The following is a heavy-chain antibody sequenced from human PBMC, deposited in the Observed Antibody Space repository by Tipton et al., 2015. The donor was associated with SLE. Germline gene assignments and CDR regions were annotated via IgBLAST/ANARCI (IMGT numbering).Heavy chain of an antibody. Sequence: GLVKPSETLSLTCTVSGGSIGNYYWNWIRQPPGKGLEWLGYIDYSGSTNYSPSLKSRVTISLDMSENQFSLTLSSVTAADTAVYYCATAPRGAYGLWWSVWGQGTLVTVSS. V-gene: IGHV4-59*13. D-gene: IGHD2-21*01. CDR2: IDYSGST. J-gene: IGHJ4*02. CDR1: GGSIGNYY. CDR3: ATAPRGAYGLWWSV.